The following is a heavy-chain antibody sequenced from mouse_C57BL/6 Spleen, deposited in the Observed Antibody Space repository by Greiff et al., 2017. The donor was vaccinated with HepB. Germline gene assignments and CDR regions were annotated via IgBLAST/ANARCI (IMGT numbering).Heavy chain of an antibody. CDR3: ARGGYLDY. Sequence: VQLKESGPELVKPGASVKISCKASGYSFTGYYMNWVKQSPEKSLEWIGEINPSTGGTTYNQKFKAKATLTVDKSSSTAYMQLKSLTSEDSAVYYCARGGYLDYWGQGTTLTVSS. J-gene: IGHJ2*01. CDR1: GYSFTGYY. V-gene: IGHV1-42*01. CDR2: INPSTGGT.